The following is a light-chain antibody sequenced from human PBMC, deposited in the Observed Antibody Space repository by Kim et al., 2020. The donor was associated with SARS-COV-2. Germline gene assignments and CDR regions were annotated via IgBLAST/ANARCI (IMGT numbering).Light chain of an antibody. CDR3: QQSYSTPYT. J-gene: IGKJ2*01. CDR2: AAS. CDR1: QTINKY. Sequence: ASVGDTVTITCRASQTINKYLNWYQQKPGKAPKFLIYAASSLQSAVPSRFSGRGSGTDFTLTISSLQPEDFATYYCQQSYSTPYTFGQRTKVEI. V-gene: IGKV1-39*01.